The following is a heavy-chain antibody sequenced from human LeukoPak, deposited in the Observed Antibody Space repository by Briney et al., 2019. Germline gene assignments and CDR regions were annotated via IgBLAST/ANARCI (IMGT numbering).Heavy chain of an antibody. CDR2: IYSGGST. CDR3: ARGPPGESLDI. CDR1: GFTVRNNY. V-gene: IGHV3-53*01. J-gene: IGHJ3*02. D-gene: IGHD3-16*01. Sequence: TGGSLRRSCSAPGFTVRNNYMSWVRQAPGKGLEWVSVIYSGGSTYYADSVKGRFTISRDNAKNSLYLQMNSLRAEDTAVYYCARGPPGESLDIWGQGTMVTVSS.